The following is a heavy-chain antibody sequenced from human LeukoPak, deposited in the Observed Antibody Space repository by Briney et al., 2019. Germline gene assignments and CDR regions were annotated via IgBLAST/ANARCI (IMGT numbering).Heavy chain of an antibody. J-gene: IGHJ4*02. CDR2: MTGSGLST. D-gene: IGHD6-19*01. Sequence: PGGSLRLSCAGSGFNFRTYVMSWVRQAPGKGLEWVSTMTGSGLSTYHADSVKGRFTISRDNSKNTLYLQMDSLRVEDTAVYYCTKGAVAIKFSFDSWGQGTRVTVSS. CDR1: GFNFRTYV. CDR3: TKGAVAIKFSFDS. V-gene: IGHV3-23*01.